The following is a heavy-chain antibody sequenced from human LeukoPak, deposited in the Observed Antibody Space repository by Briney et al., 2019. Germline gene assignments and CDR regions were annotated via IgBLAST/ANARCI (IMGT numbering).Heavy chain of an antibody. Sequence: ASVKVSCKASGYTFTGYYMHWVRQAPGQGLEWMGWINPNSGGTNYAQKFQGRVTMTRDMSTSTVYMELSSLRSEDTAVYYCVRVSGSSSWPNWFDPWGQGTLVTVSS. CDR2: INPNSGGT. CDR1: GYTFTGYY. CDR3: VRVSGSSSWPNWFDP. V-gene: IGHV1-2*02. D-gene: IGHD6-13*01. J-gene: IGHJ5*02.